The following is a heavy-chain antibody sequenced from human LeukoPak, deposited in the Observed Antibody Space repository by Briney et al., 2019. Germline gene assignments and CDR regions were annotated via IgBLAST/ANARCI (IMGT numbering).Heavy chain of an antibody. CDR2: IYHSGST. V-gene: IGHV4-30-2*01. CDR1: GGSISSGGYY. J-gene: IGHJ6*03. D-gene: IGHD3-16*01. Sequence: SETLSLTCTVSGGSISSGGYYWSWIRQPPGKGLEWIGYIYHSGSTYYNPSLKSRVTISVDRSKNQFSLKLSSVTAADTAVYYCAREGVFPYPYYYYMDVWGKGTTVTVSS. CDR3: AREGVFPYPYYYYMDV.